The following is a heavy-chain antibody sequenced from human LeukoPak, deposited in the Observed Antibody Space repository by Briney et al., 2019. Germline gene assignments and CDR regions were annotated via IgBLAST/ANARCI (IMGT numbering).Heavy chain of an antibody. Sequence: PSETLSLTCTVSGGSISSSSYYWGWFRQPPGKGLEWIGSIYYSGSTYYNPSLKSRVTISVDTSKNQFSLKLSSVTAADTAVYYCAREGIYCTNGVCSSYYYYYYMDVWGKGTTVTVSS. V-gene: IGHV4-39*07. J-gene: IGHJ6*03. CDR1: GGSISSSSYY. CDR2: IYYSGST. CDR3: AREGIYCTNGVCSSYYYYYYMDV. D-gene: IGHD2-8*01.